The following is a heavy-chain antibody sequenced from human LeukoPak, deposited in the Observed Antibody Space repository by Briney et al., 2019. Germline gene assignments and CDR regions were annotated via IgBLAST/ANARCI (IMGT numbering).Heavy chain of an antibody. CDR1: GYTFTSYD. CDR3: ARDATVRGPYGGHHFYSYMDV. V-gene: IGHV1-8*01. Sequence: ASVKVSCKASGYTFTSYDINWVRQATGQGLEWMGWMNPNSGNTGYAQKFQGRVTITADESATTSYMELSSLRSEDTAVYYCARDATVRGPYGGHHFYSYMDVWGKGTTVTISS. D-gene: IGHD3-10*01. J-gene: IGHJ6*03. CDR2: MNPNSGNT.